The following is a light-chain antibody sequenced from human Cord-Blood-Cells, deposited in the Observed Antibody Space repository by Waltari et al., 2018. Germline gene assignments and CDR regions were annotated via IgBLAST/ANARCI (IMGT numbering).Light chain of an antibody. J-gene: IGLJ1*01. V-gene: IGLV2-23*01. CDR2: EGS. CDR1: SSAVGSYNL. CDR3: CSYAGSSTFYV. Sequence: QSALTQPASVSGSPGPSITISCTGTSSAVGSYNLVSRYQQHPGKAPKLMIYEGSKRPSGVSNRFSGSKSGNTASLTISGLQAEDEADYYCCSYAGSSTFYVFGTGTKVTVL.